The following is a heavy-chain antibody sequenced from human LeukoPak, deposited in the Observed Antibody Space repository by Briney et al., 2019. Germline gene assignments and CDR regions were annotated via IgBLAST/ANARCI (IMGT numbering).Heavy chain of an antibody. Sequence: GGSLRLSCAASGFNFSSYEMNWVRQAPGQGLEWVSYIISSGSTISYADSVKGRFTISRDNAKNPLYLQMNSLRAEDTAVYYCAREKAAWGFDPWGQGTLVTVSS. D-gene: IGHD6-13*01. V-gene: IGHV3-48*03. CDR1: GFNFSSYE. J-gene: IGHJ5*02. CDR3: AREKAAWGFDP. CDR2: IISSGSTI.